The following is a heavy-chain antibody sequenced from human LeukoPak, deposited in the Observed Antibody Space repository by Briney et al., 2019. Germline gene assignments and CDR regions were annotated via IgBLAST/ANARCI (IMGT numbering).Heavy chain of an antibody. D-gene: IGHD4-11*01. CDR1: GGTFSSYA. CDR2: IIPIFGTA. J-gene: IGHJ4*02. V-gene: IGHV1-69*05. Sequence: GASVKVSCKASGGTFSSYAISWVRQAPGQGLEWMGGIIPIFGTANYAQKFQGRVTITTDESTSTAYMELSSLRSEDTAVYYCARATTVTTDPPFDYWGPGTLVTVSS. CDR3: ARATTVTTDPPFDY.